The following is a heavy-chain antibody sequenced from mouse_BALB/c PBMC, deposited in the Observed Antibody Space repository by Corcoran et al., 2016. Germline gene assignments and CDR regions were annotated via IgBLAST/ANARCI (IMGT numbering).Heavy chain of an antibody. CDR3: AREVWFDYYAMDY. CDR2: IDPENGNT. D-gene: IGHD2-10*02. V-gene: IGHV14-1*02. Sequence: EVQLQQSGAELVRPGALVKLSCKASGFNIKDYYMHWVKQRPEQGLEWIGWIDPENGNTIYDPKFQGKASITADTSSNTVYLQLSSLTSEDTAVYYCAREVWFDYYAMDYWGQGTSVTVSS. CDR1: GFNIKDYY. J-gene: IGHJ4*01.